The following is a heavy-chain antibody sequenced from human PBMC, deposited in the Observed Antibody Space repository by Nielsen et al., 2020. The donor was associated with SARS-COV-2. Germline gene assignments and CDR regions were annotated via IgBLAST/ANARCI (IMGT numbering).Heavy chain of an antibody. D-gene: IGHD3-3*01. CDR2: INHSGST. Sequence: SETLSLTCAVYGGSFSGYYWSWIRQPPGKGLEWIGEINHSGSTNYNPSLKSRVTISVDTSKNQFSLKLSSVTAADTAVYYCASSVGDFWSGYFHFGAGYFDYWGQGTLVTVSS. V-gene: IGHV4-34*01. CDR3: ASSVGDFWSGYFHFGAGYFDY. CDR1: GGSFSGYY. J-gene: IGHJ4*02.